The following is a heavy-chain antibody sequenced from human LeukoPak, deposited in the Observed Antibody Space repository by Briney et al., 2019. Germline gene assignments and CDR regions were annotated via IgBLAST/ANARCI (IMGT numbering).Heavy chain of an antibody. J-gene: IGHJ4*02. Sequence: ASVKVSCKASGGTFSSYAISWVRQAPGQGLEWMGGIIPIFGTANYAQKFQDRVTITADESTSTAYMELSSLRSEDTAVYYCARRGYGDPAFDYWGQGTLVTVSS. V-gene: IGHV1-69*13. CDR1: GGTFSSYA. CDR3: ARRGYGDPAFDY. D-gene: IGHD4-17*01. CDR2: IIPIFGTA.